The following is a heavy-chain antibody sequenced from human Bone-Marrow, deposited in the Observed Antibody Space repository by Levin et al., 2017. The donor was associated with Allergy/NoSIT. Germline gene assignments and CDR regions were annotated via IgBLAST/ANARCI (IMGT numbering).Heavy chain of an antibody. CDR3: AREDGDYDILTGYKTLYFDY. CDR1: GYTFTSYY. Sequence: ASVKVSCKASGYTFTSYYMHWVRQAPGQGLEWMGIINPSGGSTSYAQKFQGRVTMTRDTSTSTVYMELSSLRSEDTAVYYCAREDGDYDILTGYKTLYFDYWGQGTLVTVSS. J-gene: IGHJ4*02. V-gene: IGHV1-46*01. D-gene: IGHD3-9*01. CDR2: INPSGGST.